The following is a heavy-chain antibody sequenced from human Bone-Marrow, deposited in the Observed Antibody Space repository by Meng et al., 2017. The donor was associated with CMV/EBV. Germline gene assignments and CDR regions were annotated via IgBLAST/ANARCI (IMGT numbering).Heavy chain of an antibody. Sequence: GESLKISCAASGFTFSSYGMHWVRQAPGKGLEWVAFIRYDGSNKYYADSVKGRFTISRDNSKNTLYLQMNSLRAEDTAVYYCARQAGGDLNTSYDFWSGYYTEVYFDYWGQGTLVTVSS. CDR1: GFTFSSYG. J-gene: IGHJ4*02. CDR2: IRYDGSNK. D-gene: IGHD3-3*01. CDR3: ARQAGGDLNTSYDFWSGYYTEVYFDY. V-gene: IGHV3-30*02.